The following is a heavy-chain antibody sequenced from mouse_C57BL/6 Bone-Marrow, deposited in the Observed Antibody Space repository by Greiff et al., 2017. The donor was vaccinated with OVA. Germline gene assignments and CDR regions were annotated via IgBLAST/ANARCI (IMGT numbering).Heavy chain of an antibody. V-gene: IGHV2-2*01. D-gene: IGHD1-1*01. CDR2: IWSGGST. CDR1: GFSLTSYG. CDR3: ARKSGNYYGSSPWFAY. J-gene: IGHJ3*01. Sequence: QVHVKQSGPGLVQPSQSLSITCTVSGFSLTSYGVHWVRQSPGKGLEWLGVIWSGGSTDYNAAFISRLSISKDNSKSQVFFKMNSLQADDTAIYYCARKSGNYYGSSPWFAYWGQGTLVTVSA.